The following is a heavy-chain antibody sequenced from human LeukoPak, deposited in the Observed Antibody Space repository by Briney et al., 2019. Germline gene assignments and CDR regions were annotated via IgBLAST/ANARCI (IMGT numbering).Heavy chain of an antibody. CDR1: GGSISSYY. J-gene: IGHJ4*02. D-gene: IGHD3-16*01. CDR3: ARDKGGAEIDY. Sequence: SETLSLTCTVSGGSISSYYWSWIRQPPGKGLEWIGYIYYSGSTNYNPSLKSRVTISVDTSKNQFSLKLSSVTAAGTAVYYCARDKGGAEIDYWGQGTLVTVSS. CDR2: IYYSGST. V-gene: IGHV4-59*01.